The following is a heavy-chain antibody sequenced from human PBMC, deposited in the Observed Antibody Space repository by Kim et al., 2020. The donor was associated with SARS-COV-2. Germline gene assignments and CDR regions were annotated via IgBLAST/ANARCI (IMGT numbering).Heavy chain of an antibody. CDR2: INHSGST. Sequence: SETLSLTCAVYGGSFSGYYWSWIRQPPGKGLEWIGEINHSGSTNYNPSLKSRVTISVDTSKNQFSLKLSSVTAADTAVYYCARVGSGSYRADAFDIWGQG. V-gene: IGHV4-34*01. CDR3: ARVGSGSYRADAFDI. CDR1: GGSFSGYY. D-gene: IGHD1-26*01. J-gene: IGHJ3*02.